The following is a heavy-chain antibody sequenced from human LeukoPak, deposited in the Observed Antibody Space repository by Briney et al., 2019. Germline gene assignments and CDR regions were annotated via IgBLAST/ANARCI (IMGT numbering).Heavy chain of an antibody. J-gene: IGHJ4*02. D-gene: IGHD2-15*01. CDR2: MNPNSGNT. CDR3: ARVYCSVVVAATRGCYFDS. Sequence: GASVKVSCKASGYTFTSYDINWVRQATGQGLEWMGWMNPNSGNTGLAQKFQGRVTMTRNTSIITAHMELSSLTSEDTAVYYCARVYCSVVVAATRGCYFDSWGQGTLVTVSS. V-gene: IGHV1-8*01. CDR1: GYTFTSYD.